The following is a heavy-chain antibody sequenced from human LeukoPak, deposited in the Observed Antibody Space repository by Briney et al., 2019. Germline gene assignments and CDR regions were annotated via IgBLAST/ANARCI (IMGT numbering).Heavy chain of an antibody. CDR1: GYIFANYG. D-gene: IGHD2-2*01. J-gene: IGHJ5*02. Sequence: VASVKVSCKASGYIFANYGITWVRQAPGQGLEWMGWITPYNGDTYYAQRLQGRVTMTTDTSTSTAYMEVRSLRSDDTAVYYCARARATGDFSSSSCWEMGWFDPWGQGTLVTVSS. CDR2: ITPYNGDT. CDR3: ARARATGDFSSSSCWEMGWFDP. V-gene: IGHV1-18*01.